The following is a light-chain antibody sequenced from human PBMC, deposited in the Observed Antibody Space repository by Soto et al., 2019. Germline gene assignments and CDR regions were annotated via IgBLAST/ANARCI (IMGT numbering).Light chain of an antibody. J-gene: IGKJ4*01. V-gene: IGKV1-39*01. CDR2: AAS. CDR3: QQSYSTPLN. Sequence: DIQMTHSPSSLSASVLYIVTITFRASQSISSYLNLYQQKPGKAPKLLIYAASSLQSGVPSRFSGSGSGTAFTLTISSLQPEDFATYYCQQSYSTPLNFGGGTKVDIK. CDR1: QSISSY.